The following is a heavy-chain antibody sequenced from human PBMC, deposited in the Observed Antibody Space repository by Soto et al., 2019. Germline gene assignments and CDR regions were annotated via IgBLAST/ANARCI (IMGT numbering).Heavy chain of an antibody. CDR3: ARFAQPAVRRDSDPHYQDG. CDR1: GDSINSGGYY. CDR2: ISYSGRT. J-gene: IGHJ6*03. V-gene: IGHV4-31*03. D-gene: IGHD2-2*01. Sequence: QVHLQESGPGLVKPSQTLSLSCSVSGDSINSGGYYWYWIRQHPGEGLEYLGFISYSGRTSYNPSRHSRTPESHDTSQTQVSLKLDSLSAADPAVYYCARFAQPAVRRDSDPHYQDGRGKWTSVTVS.